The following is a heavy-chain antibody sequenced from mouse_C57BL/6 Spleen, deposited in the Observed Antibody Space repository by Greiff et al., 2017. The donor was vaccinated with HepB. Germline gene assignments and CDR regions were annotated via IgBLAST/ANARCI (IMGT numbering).Heavy chain of an antibody. D-gene: IGHD1-1*01. CDR3: TTDYYGSSYKAMDY. Sequence: EVKVVESGAELVRPGASVKLSCTASGFNIKDDYMHWVKQRPEQGLEWIGWIDPENGDTEYASKFQGKATITADTSSNTAYLQLSSLTSEDTAVYYCTTDYYGSSYKAMDYWGQGTSVTVSS. CDR1: GFNIKDDY. CDR2: IDPENGDT. V-gene: IGHV14-4*01. J-gene: IGHJ4*01.